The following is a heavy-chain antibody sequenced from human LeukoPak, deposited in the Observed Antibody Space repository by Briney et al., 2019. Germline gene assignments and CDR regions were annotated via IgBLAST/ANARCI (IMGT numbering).Heavy chain of an antibody. J-gene: IGHJ6*03. D-gene: IGHD6-13*01. Sequence: SETLSLTCTVSGGSISSYYWSWIRQPPGKGLEWIGYIYYSGSTNYNPSLKSRVTISVDTSKNQFSLKLSSVTAADTAVYYCARAAAGIRDYYYYYYMDVWGKGTTVTVSS. CDR1: GGSISSYY. CDR3: ARAAAGIRDYYYYYYMDV. CDR2: IYYSGST. V-gene: IGHV4-59*01.